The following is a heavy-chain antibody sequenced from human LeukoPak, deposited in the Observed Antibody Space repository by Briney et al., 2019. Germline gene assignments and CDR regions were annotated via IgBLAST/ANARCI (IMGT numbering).Heavy chain of an antibody. Sequence: GGSLRLSCAASGFTFSDYYMSWIRQAPGKGLEWVSYTSSSGSTIYYADSVKGRFTISRDNAKNSLYLQMNSLRAEDTAVYYCARGFQKNILTGFYGMDVWGQGTTVTVSS. V-gene: IGHV3-11*01. D-gene: IGHD3-9*01. J-gene: IGHJ6*02. CDR1: GFTFSDYY. CDR3: ARGFQKNILTGFYGMDV. CDR2: TSSSGSTI.